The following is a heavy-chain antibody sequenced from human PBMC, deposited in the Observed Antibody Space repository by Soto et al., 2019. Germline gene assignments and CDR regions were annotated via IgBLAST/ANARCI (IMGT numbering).Heavy chain of an antibody. V-gene: IGHV4-34*01. Sequence: QVQLQQWGAGLLKPSETLSLTCAVYGGSFSGYYWSWIRQPPGKGLEWIGEINHSGSTNYNPSLKSRVTISVDTSKNQFSLKLSSVTAADTAVYYCARSSSSRAYYYYYYGMDVWGQGTTVTVSS. CDR2: INHSGST. D-gene: IGHD6-6*01. CDR3: ARSSSSRAYYYYYYGMDV. CDR1: GGSFSGYY. J-gene: IGHJ6*02.